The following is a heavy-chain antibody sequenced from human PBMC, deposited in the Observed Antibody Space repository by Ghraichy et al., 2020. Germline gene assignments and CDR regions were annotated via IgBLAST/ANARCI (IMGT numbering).Heavy chain of an antibody. CDR2: ISSSSSYT. V-gene: IGHV3-11*05. J-gene: IGHJ4*02. Sequence: GGSLRLSCAASGFTFSDYYMSWIRQAPGKGLEWVSYISSSSSYTNYADSVKGRFTISRDNAKNSLYLQMNSLRAEDTAVYYCARDSREDSSSWPYYFDYWGQGTLVTVSS. D-gene: IGHD6-13*01. CDR3: ARDSREDSSSWPYYFDY. CDR1: GFTFSDYY.